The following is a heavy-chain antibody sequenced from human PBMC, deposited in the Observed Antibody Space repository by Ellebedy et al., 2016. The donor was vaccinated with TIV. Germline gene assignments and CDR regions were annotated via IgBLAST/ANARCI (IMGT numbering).Heavy chain of an antibody. J-gene: IGHJ4*02. V-gene: IGHV3-30-3*01. CDR1: GFTFDSYA. Sequence: PGGSLRLSCVASGFTFDSYAMHWVRQAPGKGLEWVAVISHDGSSQYYADSVKGRFTVSRDNSMTTVYLEMNSLSAEDKALYYCSRELDKSSGWYGGAAYWGQGTQVTVSS. D-gene: IGHD6-19*01. CDR3: SRELDKSSGWYGGAAY. CDR2: ISHDGSSQ.